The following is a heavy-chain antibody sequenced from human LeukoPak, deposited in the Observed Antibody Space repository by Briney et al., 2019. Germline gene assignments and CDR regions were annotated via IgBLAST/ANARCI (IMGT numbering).Heavy chain of an antibody. V-gene: IGHV3-30*18. CDR3: AKDRYSGYDYGGDFDY. J-gene: IGHJ4*02. Sequence: GGSLRLSCAASGFTFSSYGMHWVRQAPGKGLEWVAVISYDGSNKYYADSVKGQFTISRDNSKNTLYLQMNSLRAEDTAVYYCAKDRYSGYDYGGDFDYWGQGTLVTVSS. CDR2: ISYDGSNK. CDR1: GFTFSSYG. D-gene: IGHD5-12*01.